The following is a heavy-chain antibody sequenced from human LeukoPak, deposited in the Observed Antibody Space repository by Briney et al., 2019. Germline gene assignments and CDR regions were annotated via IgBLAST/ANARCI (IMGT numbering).Heavy chain of an antibody. D-gene: IGHD2-15*01. V-gene: IGHV3-48*01. Sequence: GGSLRLSCAASGFTFSSYSMNWVRQAPGKGLEWVSYISSSSSTIYYADSVKGRFTISRDNAKNSLYLQMNSLRAEDTAVYYCTRDKAAGAFDVWGQGTMVTVSS. CDR3: TRDKAAGAFDV. CDR2: ISSSSSTI. J-gene: IGHJ3*01. CDR1: GFTFSSYS.